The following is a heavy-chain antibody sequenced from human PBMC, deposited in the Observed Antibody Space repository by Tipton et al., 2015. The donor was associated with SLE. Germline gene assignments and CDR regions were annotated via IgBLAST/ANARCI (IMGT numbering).Heavy chain of an antibody. CDR1: GFTFSSYS. CDR3: ARASSRGIVVDFFQH. Sequence: SLRLSCAASGFTFSSYSMNWVRQAPGKGLEWVSSISSSSSYIYYADSVKGRFTISRDNAKNTLYLQMNSLRAEDTAVYYCARASSRGIVVDFFQHWGQGTLVTVSS. J-gene: IGHJ1*01. CDR2: ISSSSSYI. D-gene: IGHD3-22*01. V-gene: IGHV3-21*04.